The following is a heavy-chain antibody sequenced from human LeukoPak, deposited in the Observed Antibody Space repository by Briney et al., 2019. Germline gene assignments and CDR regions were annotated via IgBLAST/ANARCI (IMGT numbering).Heavy chain of an antibody. D-gene: IGHD3-10*01. CDR3: AKWTRTTLFRGDRARFDS. CDR2: ISASGGKT. CDR1: GFIFNDYA. J-gene: IGHJ4*02. V-gene: IGHV3-23*01. Sequence: HPGGSLRLSCAASGFIFNDYAMSWVRQVPGKGLECVSVISASGGKTYYADSVKSRFTISRDTSKTTISLQMNSLRVEDSAVYYCAKWTRTTLFRGDRARFDSWGQGTLVTVSS.